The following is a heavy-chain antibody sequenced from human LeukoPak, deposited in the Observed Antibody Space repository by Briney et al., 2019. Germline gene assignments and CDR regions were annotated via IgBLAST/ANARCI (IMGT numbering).Heavy chain of an antibody. D-gene: IGHD5-18*01. CDR3: AGKRDTAMADI. CDR1: GFTFDDYA. V-gene: IGHV3-9*01. Sequence: GRSLILSCAASGFTFDDYAMPWVRQAPGKGLEWVSGISWNSGSIGYADSVKGRFTISRDNAKNSLYLQMNSLRAEDTAVYYCAGKRDTAMADIWGQGTTVTVSS. J-gene: IGHJ6*02. CDR2: ISWNSGSI.